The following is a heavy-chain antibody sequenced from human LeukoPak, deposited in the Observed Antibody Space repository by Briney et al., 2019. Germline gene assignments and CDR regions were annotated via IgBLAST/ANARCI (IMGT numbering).Heavy chain of an antibody. D-gene: IGHD4-17*01. CDR1: GFTFRSFD. J-gene: IGHJ6*02. V-gene: IGHV3-23*01. CDR2: LSGSGGST. CDR3: AKEDFNGDYDPYYYYGMDV. Sequence: GGSLRLSCAASGFTFRSFDMNWVRQAPGKGLEWVSTLSGSGGSTYHADSVKGRFTISRDNSKNTLYLQMNSLRAEDTAVYYCAKEDFNGDYDPYYYYGMDVWGQGTTVTVSS.